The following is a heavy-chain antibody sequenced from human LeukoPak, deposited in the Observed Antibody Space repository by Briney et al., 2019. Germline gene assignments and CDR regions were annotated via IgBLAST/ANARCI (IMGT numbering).Heavy chain of an antibody. Sequence: ASVKVSCKASGYTFTGYYMHWVRQAPGQGLEWMGWINPNSGGTNYAQKFQGRVTMTRDTSISTAYMELSRLRSDDTAVYYCARALGSGWSQREWGQGTLVTVSS. CDR3: ARALGSGWSQRE. CDR1: GYTFTGYY. D-gene: IGHD6-19*01. J-gene: IGHJ4*02. CDR2: INPNSGGT. V-gene: IGHV1-2*02.